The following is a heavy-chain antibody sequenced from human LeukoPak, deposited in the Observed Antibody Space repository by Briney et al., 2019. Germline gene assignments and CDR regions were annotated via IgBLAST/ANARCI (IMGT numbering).Heavy chain of an antibody. D-gene: IGHD3-3*01. CDR1: GFTFSYYG. CDR2: IRYDGSNK. CDR3: AKDPGLVTIFRVGPDY. V-gene: IGHV3-30*02. J-gene: IGHJ4*02. Sequence: GGSLRLSCAASGFTFSYYGMHWVRQAPGKGLEWVAFIRYDGSNKYYADSVKGRFTISRDNSKNTLYLQMNSLRTEDTAVYYCAKDPGLVTIFRVGPDYWGQGTLVTVSS.